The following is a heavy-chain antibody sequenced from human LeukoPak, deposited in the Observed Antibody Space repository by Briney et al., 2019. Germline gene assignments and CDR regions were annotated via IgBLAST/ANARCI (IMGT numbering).Heavy chain of an antibody. J-gene: IGHJ3*02. D-gene: IGHD1-14*01. V-gene: IGHV4-59*08. CDR1: GGSISSYY. CDR2: MYHSGST. Sequence: SETLSLTCTVSGGSISSYYWSWIRQPPGKGLEWIGYMYHSGSTSYNPRVTIPVDMSKNQFSLKLSSVTAADTAVYYCAGGVHNGAFDIWGQGTMVTVSS. CDR3: AGGVHNGAFDI.